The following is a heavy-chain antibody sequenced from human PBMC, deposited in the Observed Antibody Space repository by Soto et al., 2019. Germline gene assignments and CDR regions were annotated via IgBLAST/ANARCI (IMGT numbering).Heavy chain of an antibody. J-gene: IGHJ5*02. CDR1: GFSLSTSGVG. D-gene: IGHD2-15*01. CDR2: IYWDDDK. Sequence: QITLKESGPTLVKPTQTLTLTCTFSGFSLSTSGVGVGWIRQPPGKALEWLALIYWDDDKRYSPSLKSRLTITKDTSKNPVVITMTNMDPVDTATYYCAHMGYCSGGSCYPLFDPWGQGTLVTVSS. CDR3: AHMGYCSGGSCYPLFDP. V-gene: IGHV2-5*02.